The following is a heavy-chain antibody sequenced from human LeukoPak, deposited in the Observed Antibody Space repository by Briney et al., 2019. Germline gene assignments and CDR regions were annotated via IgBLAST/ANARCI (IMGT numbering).Heavy chain of an antibody. V-gene: IGHV3-23*01. Sequence: GGSLRLSCAASGFTFSSYAMSWVRQAPGKGLEWVSAISGSGGSTYYADSVKGRFTISRDNSKNTLYLQMNSLRAEDTAVYYCAKDRGSSGFLEGTGYWGQGTLVTVSS. D-gene: IGHD3-3*01. CDR2: ISGSGGST. CDR3: AKDRGSSGFLEGTGY. J-gene: IGHJ4*02. CDR1: GFTFSSYA.